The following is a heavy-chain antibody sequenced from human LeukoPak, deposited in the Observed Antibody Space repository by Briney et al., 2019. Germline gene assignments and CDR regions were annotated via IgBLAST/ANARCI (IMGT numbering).Heavy chain of an antibody. D-gene: IGHD3-10*01. CDR1: GFTFSSYA. Sequence: PGGSLRLSCAPSGFTFSSYAMSWVRQAPGKGLEWVSTISDGGGSTYYADSVKGRFTISRDNYKNTLYLQMDSLRAEEMAMYYCAKVPYSDYGSGRPPFMDVWGQGTTVAVSS. CDR2: ISDGGGST. V-gene: IGHV3-23*01. J-gene: IGHJ6*02. CDR3: AKVPYSDYGSGRPPFMDV.